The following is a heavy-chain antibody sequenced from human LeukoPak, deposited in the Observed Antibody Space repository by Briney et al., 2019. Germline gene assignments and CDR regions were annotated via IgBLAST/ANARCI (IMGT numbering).Heavy chain of an antibody. CDR1: GGSISTSTYY. J-gene: IGHJ4*02. Sequence: SETLSLTCTVSGGSISTSTYYWAWIRQPPGKGLEWIGNIYYSGTTYYNPSLKSRVTASVDKSKNQFSLKLNSVTAADTAVYYCSKSKVNWETFDSWGQGTLATVSS. V-gene: IGHV4-39*07. CDR2: IYYSGTT. CDR3: SKSKVNWETFDS. D-gene: IGHD7-27*01.